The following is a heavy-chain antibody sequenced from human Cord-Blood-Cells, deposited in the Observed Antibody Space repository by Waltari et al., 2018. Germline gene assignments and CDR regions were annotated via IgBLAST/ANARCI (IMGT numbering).Heavy chain of an antibody. V-gene: IGHV4-39*01. CDR1: GGSISSSSYY. D-gene: IGHD2-2*01. Sequence: QLQLQESGPGLVKPSETLSLTCTVSGGSISSSSYYWGWIRQPPGKGREWVGSIYYSGSTYYNPSLKSRVTISVDTSKNQFSLKLSSVTAADTAVYYCARRGRYCSSTSCYEYAFDIWGQGTMVTVSS. CDR3: ARRGRYCSSTSCYEYAFDI. J-gene: IGHJ3*02. CDR2: IYYSGST.